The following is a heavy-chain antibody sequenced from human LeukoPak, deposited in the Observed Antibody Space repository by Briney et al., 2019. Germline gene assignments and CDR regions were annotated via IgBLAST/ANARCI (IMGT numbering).Heavy chain of an antibody. V-gene: IGHV3-74*01. D-gene: IGHD1-26*01. CDR1: GFTVSSNY. CDR2: INSDGSST. CDR3: ARALGSYSDY. J-gene: IGHJ4*02. Sequence: GGSLRLSCAASGFTVSSNYMSWVRQAPGKGLVWVSRINSDGSSTSYADSVKGRFTISRDNAKNTLYLQMNSLRAEDTAVYYCARALGSYSDYWGQGTLVTVSS.